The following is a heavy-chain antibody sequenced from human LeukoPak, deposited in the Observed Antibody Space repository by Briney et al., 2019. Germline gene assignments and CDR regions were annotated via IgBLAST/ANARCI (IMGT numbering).Heavy chain of an antibody. CDR3: ARVASYYDSSGYYDY. D-gene: IGHD3-22*01. Sequence: GGSLRLSCAASGFTFSSYSMNWVRQAPGKGLEWVSSISSSTIYIYYASSVKRRFTISRDNAKNSLYLQMNSLRAEDTAVYYCARVASYYDSSGYYDYWGQGTLVTVSS. CDR2: ISSSTIYI. CDR1: GFTFSSYS. V-gene: IGHV3-21*04. J-gene: IGHJ4*02.